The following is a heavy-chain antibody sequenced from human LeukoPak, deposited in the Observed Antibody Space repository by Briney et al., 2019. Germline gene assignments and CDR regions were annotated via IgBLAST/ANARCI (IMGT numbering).Heavy chain of an antibody. V-gene: IGHV3-23*01. CDR1: GLTFSSYA. D-gene: IGHD5-18*01. CDR2: VTGSGGNT. J-gene: IGHJ4*02. Sequence: PGGSLRLSCAASGLTFSSYAMSWVRQAPGKGLEWVSAVTGSGGNTYYANSVKGRFTISRDNSKNTLHLQMNSLRAEDTAVYYCAKDLHRTAMVLDYWGQGTLVTVSS. CDR3: AKDLHRTAMVLDY.